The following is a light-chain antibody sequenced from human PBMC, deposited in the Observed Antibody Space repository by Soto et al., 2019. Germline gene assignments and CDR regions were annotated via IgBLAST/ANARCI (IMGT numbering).Light chain of an antibody. V-gene: IGKV2-28*01. CDR1: QSLLDTKGNNY. CDR2: LGS. J-gene: IGKJ2*01. Sequence: DIVMSQSPLSLPVTPGEPASISCRSSQSLLDTKGNNYLDWYLQKPGQSPQLLIYLGSNRASGVPDRFSGSGSGTDFTLKISRVEAEEVGVYYCMQGVQPPYTLGRGTELEIK. CDR3: MQGVQPPYT.